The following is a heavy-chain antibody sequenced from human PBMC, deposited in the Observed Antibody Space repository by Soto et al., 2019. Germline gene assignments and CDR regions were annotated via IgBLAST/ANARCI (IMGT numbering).Heavy chain of an antibody. CDR1: GFTFSSYG. Sequence: GGSLRLSCAASGFTFSSYGMHWVRQAPGKGLEWVAVISYDGSNKYYADSVKGRFTISRDNSKNTLYLQMNSLRAEDTAVYYCAKGWNDYGDYLHYWGQGTLVTVSS. CDR3: AKGWNDYGDYLHY. J-gene: IGHJ4*02. CDR2: ISYDGSNK. D-gene: IGHD4-17*01. V-gene: IGHV3-30*18.